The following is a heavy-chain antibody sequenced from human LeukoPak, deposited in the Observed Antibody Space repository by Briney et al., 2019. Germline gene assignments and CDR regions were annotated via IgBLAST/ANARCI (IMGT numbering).Heavy chain of an antibody. V-gene: IGHV3-30*03. J-gene: IGHJ4*02. D-gene: IGHD6-13*01. CDR1: GFTFSSTG. CDR2: ISYDGSSK. Sequence: GGSLRLSCTASGFTFSSTGMHWVRQAPGKGLDWVASISYDGSSKKYVDSVKGRFTISRDNSKRTLYLQMNSLRAEDTAVYYCARDLMGIAYRGAFYYWGQGTLVTVSS. CDR3: ARDLMGIAYRGAFYY.